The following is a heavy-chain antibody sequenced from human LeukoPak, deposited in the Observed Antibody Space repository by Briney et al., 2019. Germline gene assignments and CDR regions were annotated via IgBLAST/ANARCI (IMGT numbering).Heavy chain of an antibody. CDR2: ISGSGGST. CDR3: AKGQQGYCSSTSCTHYYYYGMDV. V-gene: IGHV3-23*01. D-gene: IGHD2-2*01. J-gene: IGHJ6*02. Sequence: PGGSLRLSCAASGFTFSSYAMSWVRQAPGKGLEWVSAISGSGGSTCYADSVKGRFTISRDNSKNTLYLQMNSLRAEDTAVYYCAKGQQGYCSSTSCTHYYYYGMDVWGQGTTVTVSS. CDR1: GFTFSSYA.